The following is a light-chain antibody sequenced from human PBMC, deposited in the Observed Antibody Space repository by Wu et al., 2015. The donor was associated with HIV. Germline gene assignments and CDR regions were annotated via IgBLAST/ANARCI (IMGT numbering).Light chain of an antibody. J-gene: IGKJ5*01. Sequence: DIQMTQSPSTLSASVGDRITITCRASQSVGDWLAWYQQKPGKAPKVIISRVSTLESGVPPRFSGSGYGTEFTLTISSLQPDDFATYYCQQYNSYPITFGQGTRLEIK. V-gene: IGKV1-5*03. CDR3: QQYNSYPIT. CDR1: QSVGDW. CDR2: RVS.